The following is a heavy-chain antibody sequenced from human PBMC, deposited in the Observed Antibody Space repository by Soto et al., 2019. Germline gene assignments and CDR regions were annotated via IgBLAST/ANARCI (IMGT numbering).Heavy chain of an antibody. Sequence: SETLSLTCTVSGGSISSSSYYWGWIRQPPGKGLEWIGSIYYRGSTNYNPSLKSRVTMSVDTSRNLFSLKVNSVTAADTAVYYCARQQLLPYYYSLDVWGQGTTVTVSS. V-gene: IGHV4-39*07. CDR3: ARQQLLPYYYSLDV. CDR2: IYYRGST. D-gene: IGHD6-13*01. CDR1: GGSISSSSYY. J-gene: IGHJ6*02.